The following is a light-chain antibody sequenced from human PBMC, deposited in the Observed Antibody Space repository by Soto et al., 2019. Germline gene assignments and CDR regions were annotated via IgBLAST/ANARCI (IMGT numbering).Light chain of an antibody. J-gene: IGKJ1*01. CDR2: DAS. V-gene: IGKV3-11*01. CDR1: QSVSSY. CDR3: QQRRQT. Sequence: EIVLTQSPPTLSLSPGERATLSCRASQSVSSYLAWYQQKPGQAPRLLIYDASNRATGIPARFSGSGSGTDFTLTISSLEPEDFAVYHCQQRRQTFGQGTKVEIK.